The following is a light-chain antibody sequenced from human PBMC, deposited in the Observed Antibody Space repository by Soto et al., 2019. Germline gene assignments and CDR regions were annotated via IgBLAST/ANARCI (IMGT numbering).Light chain of an antibody. J-gene: IGLJ1*01. V-gene: IGLV4-69*01. CDR2: LNSDGSH. Sequence: QSVLTQSPSASASLGASVKLTCTLSSGHSSYAIAWHQQQPEKGPRYLMKLNSDGSHSKGDGIPDRFSGSTSGAERYLTIPCLQHEDGANFSFPTWSTGFYVFGKGTKPT. CDR1: SGHSSYA. CDR3: PTWSTGFYV.